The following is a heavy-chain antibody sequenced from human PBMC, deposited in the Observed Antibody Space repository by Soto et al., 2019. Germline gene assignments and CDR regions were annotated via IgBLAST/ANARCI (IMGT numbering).Heavy chain of an antibody. CDR2: FYYTGGT. CDR1: GASISSSRSY. D-gene: IGHD3-3*01. V-gene: IGHV4-39*01. Sequence: PSETLSLTCTVSGASISSSRSYWGWVRQPPGKGLEWIVSFYYTGGTYSTYYNPSLKSRVTISVDTSKSQFSPNLRSVTAADTAVYYCASPRQGNYDFLSGYYALDYWGQGTLVTVYS. CDR3: ASPRQGNYDFLSGYYALDY. J-gene: IGHJ4*02.